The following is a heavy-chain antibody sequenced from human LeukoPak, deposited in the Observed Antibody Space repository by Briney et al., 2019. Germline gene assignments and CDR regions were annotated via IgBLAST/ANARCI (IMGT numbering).Heavy chain of an antibody. CDR1: GFTFSSYA. CDR2: ISSGGSPT. J-gene: IGHJ6*02. Sequence: GGSLRLSCAASGFTFSSYAMSWVRQAPGKGLGWISYISSGGSPTYYADSVKGRFVISRDSAKNSLYLRMNSLRAEDTAVYYCARDNSSGWSDFHYYGMDVWGQGTTVIVSS. D-gene: IGHD6-19*01. V-gene: IGHV3-48*01. CDR3: ARDNSSGWSDFHYYGMDV.